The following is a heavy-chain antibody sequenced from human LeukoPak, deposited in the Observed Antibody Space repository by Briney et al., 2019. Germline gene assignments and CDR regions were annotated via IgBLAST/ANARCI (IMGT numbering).Heavy chain of an antibody. J-gene: IGHJ4*02. CDR2: IIPVFGTA. Sequence: SVKVSCKASGGTFSSYAISWVRQAPGQGLEWMGGIIPVFGTANYAQKFQGRVTITADKSTSTAYMELSSLRSEDTAVYYCARVTRDGYNPLFDYWGQGTLVTVSS. V-gene: IGHV1-69*06. CDR3: ARVTRDGYNPLFDY. D-gene: IGHD5-24*01. CDR1: GGTFSSYA.